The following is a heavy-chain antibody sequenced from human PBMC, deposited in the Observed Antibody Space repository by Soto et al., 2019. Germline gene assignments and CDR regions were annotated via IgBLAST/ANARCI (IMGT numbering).Heavy chain of an antibody. V-gene: IGHV5-51*01. Sequence: PGESLKISCKASGYSFTGFWIGWVRQMPGKDLEWMGIIYPGDSDTRYSPSFQGQVTISADKSISTAYLQWSSLKASDTAMYYCARGGQCSTASCFEDDAFDIWGQGTMVTVSS. CDR2: IYPGDSDT. CDR3: ARGGQCSTASCFEDDAFDI. D-gene: IGHD2-2*01. J-gene: IGHJ3*02. CDR1: GYSFTGFW.